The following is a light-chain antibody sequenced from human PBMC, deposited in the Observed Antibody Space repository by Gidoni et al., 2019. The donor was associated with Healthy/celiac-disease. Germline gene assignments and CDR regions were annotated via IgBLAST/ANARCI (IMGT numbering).Light chain of an antibody. J-gene: IGKJ1*01. Sequence: DIQMTQSPSSLSASVGDRVTITCRASQRISSYLNWYQQKPGKAPKLLIYAASSLQSGVPSRFSGSGSGTDFTLTISSLQPEDFATYYCQQNYSTPQTFGQGTKVEIK. CDR1: QRISSY. CDR3: QQNYSTPQT. CDR2: AAS. V-gene: IGKV1-39*01.